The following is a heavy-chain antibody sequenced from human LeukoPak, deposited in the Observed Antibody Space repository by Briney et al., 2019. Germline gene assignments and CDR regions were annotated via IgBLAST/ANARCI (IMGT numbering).Heavy chain of an antibody. Sequence: GESLKISCKGSGYSFTNYWIGWVRQMPGKGLKWMGIIYPGDSDARYSPSFQGQVTISADKSISTAYLQWSSLKASDTAMYYCARRRDLYSGSYYTFDYWGQGTPVTVSS. J-gene: IGHJ4*02. D-gene: IGHD1-26*01. V-gene: IGHV5-51*01. CDR2: IYPGDSDA. CDR1: GYSFTNYW. CDR3: ARRRDLYSGSYYTFDY.